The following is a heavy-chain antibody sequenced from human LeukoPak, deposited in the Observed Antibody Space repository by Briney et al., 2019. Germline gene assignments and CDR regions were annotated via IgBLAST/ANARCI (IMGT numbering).Heavy chain of an antibody. D-gene: IGHD3-22*01. CDR1: GGSISSSNW. CDR2: IYHSGST. J-gene: IGHJ3*02. Sequence: SETLSLTCAVSGGSISSSNWWSWVRQPPGKGLEWIGEIYHSGSTNYNPSLKSRVTISVDKSKNQFSLKLSSVTAADTAVYYCARETPKIYYYDSSGYYETGSAFDIWGQGTMVTVSS. CDR3: ARETPKIYYYDSSGYYETGSAFDI. V-gene: IGHV4-4*02.